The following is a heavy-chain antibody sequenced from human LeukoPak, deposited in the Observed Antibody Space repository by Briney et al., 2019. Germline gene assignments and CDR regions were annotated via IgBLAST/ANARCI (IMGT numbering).Heavy chain of an antibody. Sequence: GGSLRLSCAASGFTFSSYWMSWVCQAPGRGLEWVATIRQDGSQKYYVDSVKGRFTISRDNAKNSLYLQMNSLRAEDTAVYYCARESGSVTSEVDFDYWGQGTLVTVSS. CDR1: GFTFSSYW. J-gene: IGHJ4*02. CDR2: IRQDGSQK. CDR3: ARESGSVTSEVDFDY. D-gene: IGHD4-17*01. V-gene: IGHV3-7*01.